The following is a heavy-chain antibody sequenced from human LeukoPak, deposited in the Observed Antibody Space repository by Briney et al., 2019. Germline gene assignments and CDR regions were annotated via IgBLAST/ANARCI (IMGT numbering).Heavy chain of an antibody. CDR1: GFTFSTYS. Sequence: VGSLRLSCAASGFTFSTYSMNWVRQAPGKGLEWVSSIGGSSSSIYYADSVKGRFTISRDNAKNSLYLQMNSLRAEDSAAYYCARELEEPFDIWGQGTMVTVSS. J-gene: IGHJ3*02. CDR3: ARELEEPFDI. D-gene: IGHD3-3*01. V-gene: IGHV3-21*01. CDR2: IGGSSSSI.